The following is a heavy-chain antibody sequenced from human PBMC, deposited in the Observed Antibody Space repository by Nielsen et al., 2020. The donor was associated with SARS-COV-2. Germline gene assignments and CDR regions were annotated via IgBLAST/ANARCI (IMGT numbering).Heavy chain of an antibody. J-gene: IGHJ4*02. V-gene: IGHV3-72*01. Sequence: WLRQPSGKGLEWVGRTRNKANSYTTEYAASVKGRFTISRDDSKNSLYLQMNSLKTEDTAVYYCARSWVGGPEWGDYYFDYWGQGTLVTVSS. CDR3: ARSWVGGPEWGDYYFDY. CDR2: TRNKANSYTT. D-gene: IGHD3-3*01.